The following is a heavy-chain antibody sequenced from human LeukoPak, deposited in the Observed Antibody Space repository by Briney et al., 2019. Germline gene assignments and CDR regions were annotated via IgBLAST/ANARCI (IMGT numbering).Heavy chain of an antibody. CDR2: INRDGSRT. Sequence: GGSLRLSCAASGFTSSTSWMHWVRQAPGKGRVWVSHINRDGSRTTYADSVKGRFTISRDNAKNTVYLQMNSLRAEDTALYFCVRSLTGTDDYWGQGTLVTVSS. CDR3: VRSLTGTDDY. D-gene: IGHD3-9*01. J-gene: IGHJ4*02. CDR1: GFTSSTSW. V-gene: IGHV3-74*01.